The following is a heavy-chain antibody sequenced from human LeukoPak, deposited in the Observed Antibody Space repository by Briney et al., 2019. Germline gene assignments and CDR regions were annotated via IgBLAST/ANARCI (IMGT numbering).Heavy chain of an antibody. J-gene: IGHJ4*02. CDR2: IYYSGSA. V-gene: IGHV4-31*11. CDR3: ARGSDFFDY. CDR1: GGSISSADFY. Sequence: SQTLSLTCAVSGGSISSADFYWSWIRQHPGKGLEWIGFIYYSGSAYYNPSLKSRVSISIDTSKNQFSLTLNSVTAADTAVYYCARGSDFFDYWGQGTLVTVSS.